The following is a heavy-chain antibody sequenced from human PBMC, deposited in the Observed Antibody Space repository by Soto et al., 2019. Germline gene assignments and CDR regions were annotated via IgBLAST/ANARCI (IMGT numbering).Heavy chain of an antibody. V-gene: IGHV3-66*01. Sequence: EVQLVESGGGLVQPGGSLRLSCAASGFTVSSNYMSWVRQAPGKGLEWVSVIYNGGSTYYADSVKGRFTISRDNSKNTLYLQMNSLRAEDTAVYYCARFGNYNYYYGMDVWGQGTTVTVSS. CDR2: IYNGGST. J-gene: IGHJ6*02. CDR1: GFTVSSNY. CDR3: ARFGNYNYYYGMDV. D-gene: IGHD3-10*01.